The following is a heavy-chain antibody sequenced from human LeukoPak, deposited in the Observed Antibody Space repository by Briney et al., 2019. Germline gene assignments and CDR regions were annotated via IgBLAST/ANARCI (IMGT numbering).Heavy chain of an antibody. CDR3: ARPFGNGWFLRDY. Sequence: GGSLRLSCAASGFTISGFFMTLVRQAPGKGLEWVANIKEDGSEKYYVDSVRGRFTISRDNAKNSLYLQMNNLRAEDTAVYYCARPFGNGWFLRDYWGRGTLVTVSS. J-gene: IGHJ4*02. CDR2: IKEDGSEK. D-gene: IGHD6-19*01. V-gene: IGHV3-7*01. CDR1: GFTISGFF.